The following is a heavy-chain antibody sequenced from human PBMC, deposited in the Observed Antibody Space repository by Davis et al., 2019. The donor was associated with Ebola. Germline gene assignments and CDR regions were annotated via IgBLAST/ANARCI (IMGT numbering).Heavy chain of an antibody. D-gene: IGHD1-14*01. Sequence: GGSLRLSCAASEFTFSGYAMSWVRQAPGKGLEWVSAISGSGGSTYYAGSVKGRFTISRDNSKNTLYLQMSSLRAEDTAVYYCARDLPGGDWYFDLWGRGTLVTVSS. CDR3: ARDLPGGDWYFDL. J-gene: IGHJ2*01. V-gene: IGHV3-23*01. CDR2: ISGSGGST. CDR1: EFTFSGYA.